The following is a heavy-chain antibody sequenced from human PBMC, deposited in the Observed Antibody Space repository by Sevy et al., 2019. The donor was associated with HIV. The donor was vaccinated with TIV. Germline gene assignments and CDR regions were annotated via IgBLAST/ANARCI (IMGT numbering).Heavy chain of an antibody. V-gene: IGHV1-2*02. J-gene: IGHJ4*02. Sequence: ASVKVSCKASGYSYTGYFIHWVRRAPRQGLEWMGWINPSSGGTMSAQKFHDKVTMTRDTSINTAYLELSRLRSDDTAVYYCARELDDFWSGYQFWGQGTLVTVSS. CDR3: ARELDDFWSGYQF. CDR1: GYSYTGYF. CDR2: INPSSGGT. D-gene: IGHD3-3*01.